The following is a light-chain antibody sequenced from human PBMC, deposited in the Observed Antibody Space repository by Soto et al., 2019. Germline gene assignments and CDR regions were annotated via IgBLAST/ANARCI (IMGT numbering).Light chain of an antibody. CDR3: QQYDGNWPLT. Sequence: PGETATLSCTASQSLRSNFLAWYQQKPGQAPRLLIYDASSRAAGIPDRFSGSGSGTDFTLTITRLEPEDFAVYHCQQYDGNWPLTFGQGTRLEIK. CDR1: QSLRSNF. CDR2: DAS. V-gene: IGKV3-20*01. J-gene: IGKJ5*01.